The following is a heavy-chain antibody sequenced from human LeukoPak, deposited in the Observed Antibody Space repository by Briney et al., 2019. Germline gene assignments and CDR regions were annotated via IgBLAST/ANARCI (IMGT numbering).Heavy chain of an antibody. CDR2: IKSKTDGGTT. CDR3: TTVGSSWYFDYYYCYMDV. J-gene: IGHJ6*03. D-gene: IGHD6-13*01. Sequence: GGSLRLSCAASGFTFSNAWMSWVRQAPGKGLEWVGRIKSKTDGGTTDYAAPVKGRFTISRDDSKNTLYLQMNSLKTEDTAVYYCTTVGSSWYFDYYYCYMDVWGKGTTVTVSS. CDR1: GFTFSNAW. V-gene: IGHV3-15*01.